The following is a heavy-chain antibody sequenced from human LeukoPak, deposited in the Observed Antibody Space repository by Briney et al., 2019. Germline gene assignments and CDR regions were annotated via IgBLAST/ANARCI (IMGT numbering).Heavy chain of an antibody. CDR2: IRYDGSNK. CDR3: AKDHSSFCGGSCSTRDYYYHMDV. J-gene: IGHJ6*03. Sequence: GGSLRLSCAASGFTFSSYGMHWVRQAPGKGLEWVAFIRYDGSNKYYADSVKGRFTISRDNSRNTLYLQMNSLRAEDTAVCYCAKDHSSFCGGSCSTRDYYYHMDVWGKGTTVTVSS. CDR1: GFTFSSYG. V-gene: IGHV3-30*02. D-gene: IGHD2-15*01.